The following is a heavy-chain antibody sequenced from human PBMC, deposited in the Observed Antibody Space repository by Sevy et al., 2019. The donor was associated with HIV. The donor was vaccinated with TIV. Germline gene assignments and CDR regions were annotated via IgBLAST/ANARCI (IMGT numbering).Heavy chain of an antibody. V-gene: IGHV4-59*01. CDR1: VGYISNYY. CDR3: ARVATMAGTVDS. J-gene: IGHJ4*02. CDR2: MYSGGST. D-gene: IGHD1-1*01. Sequence: SETLSLMCTVSVGYISNYYWSWIRQPPGKGLEWIGYMYSGGSTNYNPSLSSRITMSVDTSKNLLSLQLTSVTAADTAVCYCARVATMAGTVDSWGQGTLVTVSS.